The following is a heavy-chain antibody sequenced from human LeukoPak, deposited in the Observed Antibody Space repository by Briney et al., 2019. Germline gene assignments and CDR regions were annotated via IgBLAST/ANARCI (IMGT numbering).Heavy chain of an antibody. CDR2: IYHSGKT. J-gene: IGHJ4*02. Sequence: SETLSLTCTVSGYSINNNYYWDWIRQPPGKGLDWIASIYHSGKTYYNPALKSRVTMSVDTSKNQFSLKLSSVTAADTAVYYCARDGRQLEFDYWGQGTLVTVSS. CDR3: ARDGRQLEFDY. V-gene: IGHV4-38-2*02. D-gene: IGHD5-18*01. CDR1: GYSINNNYY.